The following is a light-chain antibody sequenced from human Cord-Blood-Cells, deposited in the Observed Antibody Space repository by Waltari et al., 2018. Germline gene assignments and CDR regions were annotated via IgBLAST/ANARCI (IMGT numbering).Light chain of an antibody. V-gene: IGLV3-25*03. CDR1: ALPKYY. CDR3: QSADSSGTPYV. CDR2: KDS. J-gene: IGLJ1*01. Sequence: SNELTQPPSVSVSPGQTARITCSGDALPKYYAYWYQQKQGQAPVLVIYKDSERPSGIPERFSGSSSGTTVTLTISGVQAEDEADYYCQSADSSGTPYVFGTGTKVTVL.